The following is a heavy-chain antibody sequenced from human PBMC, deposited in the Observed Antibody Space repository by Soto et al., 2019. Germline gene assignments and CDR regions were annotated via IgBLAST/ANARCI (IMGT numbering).Heavy chain of an antibody. CDR2: IIPIFGTA. V-gene: IGHV1-69*13. J-gene: IGHJ4*02. CDR1: GGTFSSYA. Sequence: SVKVSCKASGGTFSSYAISWVRQAPGQGVEWMGGIIPIFGTANYAQKFQGRVTITADESTSTAYMELSSLRSEDTAVYYCERDEGGITLIKKRVRPLANDYWCQAILVTVS. CDR3: ERDEGGITLIKKRVRPLANDY. D-gene: IGHD1-20*01.